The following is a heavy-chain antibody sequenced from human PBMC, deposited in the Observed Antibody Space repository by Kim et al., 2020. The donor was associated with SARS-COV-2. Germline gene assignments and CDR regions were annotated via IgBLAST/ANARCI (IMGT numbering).Heavy chain of an antibody. V-gene: IGHV3-48*02. CDR1: GFNFNIYS. CDR2: INADNTV. CDR3: ARSTDGYYDY. J-gene: IGHJ4*02. D-gene: IGHD3-22*01. Sequence: GGSLRLSCAASGFNFNIYSMNWVRQAPGKGPEWISYINADNTVHYADSVRGRFTISRDNARNSVYLQMNSLRDDTATYYCARSTDGYYDYWGPGILVTVSS.